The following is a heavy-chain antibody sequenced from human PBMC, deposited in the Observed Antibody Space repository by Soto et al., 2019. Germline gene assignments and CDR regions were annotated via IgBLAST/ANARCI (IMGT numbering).Heavy chain of an antibody. CDR1: GGSISSSSYY. J-gene: IGHJ4*02. V-gene: IGHV4-39*01. CDR2: IYYSGST. D-gene: IGHD3-22*01. Sequence: SETLSLTCTVSGGSISSSSYYWGWIRQPPGKGLEWIGSIYYSGSTYYKPSLKSRVTISVDTSKNQFSLKLSSVTAADTAVYYCARLRKWLPYDFDYWGQGTLVTVSS. CDR3: ARLRKWLPYDFDY.